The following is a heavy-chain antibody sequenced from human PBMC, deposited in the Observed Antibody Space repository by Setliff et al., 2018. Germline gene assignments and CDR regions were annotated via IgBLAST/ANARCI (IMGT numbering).Heavy chain of an antibody. Sequence: SETLSLTCTVSGGSISSGSYYWNWFRPPAGKALEWIGHIFPRGSTNYNPSLKSRVTISLDKSKNQFSLNLNSVTAADTAVYYCARAKGTTMATQYFDYWGQGTLVTVSS. D-gene: IGHD3-10*01. CDR2: IFPRGST. V-gene: IGHV4-61*09. CDR3: ARAKGTTMATQYFDY. CDR1: GGSISSGSYY. J-gene: IGHJ4*02.